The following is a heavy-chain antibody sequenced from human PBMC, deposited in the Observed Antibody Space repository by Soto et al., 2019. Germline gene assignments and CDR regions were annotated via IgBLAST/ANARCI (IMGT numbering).Heavy chain of an antibody. CDR3: ARCSGGTCYASYAFDI. Sequence: QVQLVQSGIEVKNPGASVKVSCKASGYAFISFGISWVRQAPGQGREWMGWTVANNGYTKYAQNLQGRVTLITDTATSTAYMELRSLMYDDTAVYYCARCSGGTCYASYAFDIWGQGTMVTVSS. CDR1: GYAFISFG. J-gene: IGHJ3*02. D-gene: IGHD2-15*01. V-gene: IGHV1-18*01. CDR2: TVANNGYT.